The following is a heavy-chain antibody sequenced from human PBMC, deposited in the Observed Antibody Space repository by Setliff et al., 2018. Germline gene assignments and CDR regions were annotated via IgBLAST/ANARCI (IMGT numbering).Heavy chain of an antibody. Sequence: SETLSLTCSASGDSISTSSYYWGWIRQPPGKGLEWIGYIYYSGSTSYNPSLKSRATISVDTSKDQFSLNLTSVTAADTAVYYCARIAYFDFWRGFGVGAFDLWGHGSVVTVSS. CDR3: ARIAYFDFWRGFGVGAFDL. J-gene: IGHJ3*01. CDR2: IYYSGST. D-gene: IGHD3-3*01. V-gene: IGHV4-31*03. CDR1: GDSISTSSYY.